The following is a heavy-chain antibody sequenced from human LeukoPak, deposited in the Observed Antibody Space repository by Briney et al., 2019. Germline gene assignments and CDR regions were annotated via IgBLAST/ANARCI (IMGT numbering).Heavy chain of an antibody. Sequence: SQTLSLTCTVSGGSVSSGDYYWSWIRQPPGKGLEWVGYMYYSGSTYYNPSLKSRVTISVDTPKNQFSLKLSSVTAADTAVYYCARPYYYDSRIDPWGQGTLVTVSS. CDR1: GGSVSSGDYY. V-gene: IGHV4-30-4*01. J-gene: IGHJ5*02. D-gene: IGHD3-22*01. CDR2: MYYSGST. CDR3: ARPYYYDSRIDP.